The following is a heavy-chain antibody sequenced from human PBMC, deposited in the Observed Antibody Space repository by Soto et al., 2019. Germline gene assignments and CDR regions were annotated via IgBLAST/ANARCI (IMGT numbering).Heavy chain of an antibody. Sequence: SETRSLTGSVSGGSISGYCWSWIRQPPGKRLEWIGYIYYTGSTNYNPSLRSRVTISIDTSKNQFSLQLSSVTAADTAVYFCARYTRLDCWGQGTLVSVSS. CDR2: IYYTGST. J-gene: IGHJ4*02. CDR3: ARYTRLDC. V-gene: IGHV4-59*08. CDR1: GGSISGYC.